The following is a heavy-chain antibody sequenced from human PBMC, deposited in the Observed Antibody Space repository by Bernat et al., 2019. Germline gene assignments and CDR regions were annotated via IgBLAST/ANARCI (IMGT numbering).Heavy chain of an antibody. CDR2: ISGSGGST. J-gene: IGHJ4*02. CDR3: AKLDPNYFDY. V-gene: IGHV3-23*01. Sequence: EVQLLESGGGLVQPGGSLRLSCAASGFPFSSYAMSWVRQAPGKGLEWGSTISGSGGSTAYAASVKGRFTISRDKCKNTLYLQMNSLRAEDTAVYYGAKLDPNYFDYWGQGTLVTVSS. CDR1: GFPFSSYA.